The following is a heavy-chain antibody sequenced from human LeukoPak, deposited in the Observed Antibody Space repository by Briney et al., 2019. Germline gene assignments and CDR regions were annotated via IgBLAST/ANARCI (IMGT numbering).Heavy chain of an antibody. Sequence: GGSLRLSCAASGFTFSSYAMHWVRQAPGKGLEWVAVISYDGSNKYYADSVKGRFTISRDNAKNTLYLQMNSLRAEDTAVYYCARGDGYNAEFDYWGQGTLVTVSS. CDR1: GFTFSSYA. CDR2: ISYDGSNK. D-gene: IGHD5-24*01. CDR3: ARGDGYNAEFDY. J-gene: IGHJ4*02. V-gene: IGHV3-30-3*01.